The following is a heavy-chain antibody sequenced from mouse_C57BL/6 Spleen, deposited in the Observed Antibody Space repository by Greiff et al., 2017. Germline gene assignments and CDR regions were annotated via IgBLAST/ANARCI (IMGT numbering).Heavy chain of an antibody. CDR2: INYDGSST. V-gene: IGHV5-16*01. CDR1: GFTFSDYY. D-gene: IGHD1-1*01. CDR3: AREDYGSSLSY. J-gene: IGHJ2*01. Sequence: EVHLVESEGGLVQPGSSMKLSCTASGFTFSDYYMAWVRQVPEKGLEWVANINYDGSSTYYLDSLKSRFIISRDNAKNILYQQMSSLKSEDTATYYCAREDYGSSLSYWGQGTTLAVSS.